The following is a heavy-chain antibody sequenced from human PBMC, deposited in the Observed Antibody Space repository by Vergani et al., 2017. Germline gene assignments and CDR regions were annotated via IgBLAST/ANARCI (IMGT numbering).Heavy chain of an antibody. J-gene: IGHJ3*02. D-gene: IGHD4-23*01. V-gene: IGHV5-51*01. Sequence: EVQLVQSGAEVKTPGASLKISCKGSGYSFTIYWIAWVRPLPGKGLEWMGIIYPGDSDTRSSPSFQGQFTLSAYKSISTAYLQWSSLKASDTAMYYCARSGAGGGNFYDAFHIWGQGTMVTVSS. CDR1: GYSFTIYW. CDR3: ARSGAGGGNFYDAFHI. CDR2: IYPGDSDT.